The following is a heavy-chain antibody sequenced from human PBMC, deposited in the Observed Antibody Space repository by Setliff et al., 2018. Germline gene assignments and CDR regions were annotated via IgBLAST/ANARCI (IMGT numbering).Heavy chain of an antibody. Sequence: SETLSLTCTVPGGSISSYYWSWIRQPAGKGLEWIGHIYLGGSANYNPSLKSRVTMSIDTSKNQFSLKLNSVTAADMAVYYCAREQWLDPPGYYYRDVWAKGTTVTVSS. V-gene: IGHV4-4*07. CDR2: IYLGGSA. J-gene: IGHJ6*03. CDR3: AREQWLDPPGYYYRDV. D-gene: IGHD6-19*01. CDR1: GGSISSYY.